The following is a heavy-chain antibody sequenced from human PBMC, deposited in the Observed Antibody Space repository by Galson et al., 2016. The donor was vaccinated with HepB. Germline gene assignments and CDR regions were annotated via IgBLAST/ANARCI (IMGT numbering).Heavy chain of an antibody. CDR1: GGSISRSSYY. CDR3: ARADNYYGSGTYHEAFDI. Sequence: ETLSLTCTVSGGSISRSSYYWGWIRQPPGKGLEWIGSKYYSGSTYFNPSLKSRVTISVDPSKNQFSLKLSSVTAADTAVYYCARADNYYGSGTYHEAFDIWGQGTMVTVSS. CDR2: KYYSGST. V-gene: IGHV4-39*07. D-gene: IGHD3-10*01. J-gene: IGHJ3*02.